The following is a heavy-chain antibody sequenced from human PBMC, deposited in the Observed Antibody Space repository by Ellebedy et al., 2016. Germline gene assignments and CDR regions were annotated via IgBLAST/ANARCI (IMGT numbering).Heavy chain of an antibody. D-gene: IGHD3-10*01. Sequence: GGSLRLXXAASGFTFDDHGMSWVRQAPGKGLEWVSDINWNGGNTGYAGSVKGRFTITRDNARKSLFLQMHSLRAEDTALYHCARRGTSGRYYSFDKWGQGTPVTVSS. J-gene: IGHJ4*02. V-gene: IGHV3-20*01. CDR1: GFTFDDHG. CDR2: INWNGGNT. CDR3: ARRGTSGRYYSFDK.